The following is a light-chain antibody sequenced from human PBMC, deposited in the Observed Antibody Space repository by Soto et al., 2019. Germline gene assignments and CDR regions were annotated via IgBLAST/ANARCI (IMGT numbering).Light chain of an antibody. V-gene: IGKV3-20*01. Sequence: EIVLTQSPGTLSLSPGERATLSCGASESVSSSYLAWYQQKPGQAPRLLIYGASNRATGIPDRFSGSGSGTDFTLTISRLEPEDFAVYYCQHYDGSPLAFGAGTKVD. CDR2: GAS. CDR3: QHYDGSPLA. J-gene: IGKJ3*01. CDR1: ESVSSSY.